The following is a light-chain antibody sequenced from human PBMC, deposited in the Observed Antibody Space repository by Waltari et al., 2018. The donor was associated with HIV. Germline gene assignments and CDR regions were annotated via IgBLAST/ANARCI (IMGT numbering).Light chain of an antibody. V-gene: IGLV2-11*01. CDR2: DVT. CDR3: CSYAGRYTYV. CDR1: SSDVVGYNY. J-gene: IGLJ1*01. Sequence: QSALTQPRSVSGSPGQSVTISCTGTSSDVVGYNYVSWYQHHPGKAPKFMIYDVTKRPSGVPDRFSGSKSGNTDSLTISGLQAEDEADYYCCSYAGRYTYVFGTGTKVTVL.